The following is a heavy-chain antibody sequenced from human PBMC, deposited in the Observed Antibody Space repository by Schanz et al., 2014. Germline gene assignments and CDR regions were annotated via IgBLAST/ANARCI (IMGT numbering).Heavy chain of an antibody. J-gene: IGHJ4*02. D-gene: IGHD4-17*01. CDR1: GYFFSSYG. V-gene: IGHV1-18*01. Sequence: QEEMVQSGAEVKRPGASVKVSCKASGYFFSSYGISWVRQAPGQGLEWMGWISPYNGNTKYAEKLEDRVTMTTDISTSTAYMQLRSLTSDDTAVYYCARVVRSDYLSELDFWGQGTQVIVSS. CDR3: ARVVRSDYLSELDF. CDR2: ISPYNGNT.